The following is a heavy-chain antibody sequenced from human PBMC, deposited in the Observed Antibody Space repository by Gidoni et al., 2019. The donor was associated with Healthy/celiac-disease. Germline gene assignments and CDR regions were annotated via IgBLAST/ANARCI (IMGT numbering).Heavy chain of an antibody. CDR1: GFTFSSYG. V-gene: IGHV3-33*01. J-gene: IGHJ2*01. Sequence: QVQLVESGGGVVQPGRSLRLSCAASGFTFSSYGMHWVRQAPGKGLEWVAVIWYDGSNKYYADSVKGRVTISRDNSKNTLYLQMNSLRAEDTAVYYCARPSAHWYFDLWGRGTLVTVSS. CDR2: IWYDGSNK. CDR3: ARPSAHWYFDL.